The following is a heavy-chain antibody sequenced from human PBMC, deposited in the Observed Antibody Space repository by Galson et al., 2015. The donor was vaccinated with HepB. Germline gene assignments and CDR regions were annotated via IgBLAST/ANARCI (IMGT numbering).Heavy chain of an antibody. Sequence: SLRLSCAASEFTFSNFGMHWVRRAPGKGLEWVAVIWYDGSKEYHADSVKGRFTISRDNSKNTLYLQMNSLRAEDTAVYHCTRYNGNLPAFDYWGQGTLVTVSS. CDR3: TRYNGNLPAFDY. CDR2: IWYDGSKE. D-gene: IGHD1-14*01. V-gene: IGHV3-33*01. J-gene: IGHJ4*02. CDR1: EFTFSNFG.